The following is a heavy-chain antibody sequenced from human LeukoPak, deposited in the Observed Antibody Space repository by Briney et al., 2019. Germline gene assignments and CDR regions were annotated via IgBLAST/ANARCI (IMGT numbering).Heavy chain of an antibody. V-gene: IGHV3-23*01. CDR3: ANTPGADDY. CDR2: ISNNGGYT. CDR1: GFTFSSSA. J-gene: IGHJ4*02. D-gene: IGHD1-26*01. Sequence: GGSLRLSCAASGFTFSSSAMSWVRQAPGKGLEWVSAISNNGGYTYYADSVQGRFTISRDDSKSTLCLQMNSLRAEDTAVYYCANTPGADDYWGQGTLVTVSS.